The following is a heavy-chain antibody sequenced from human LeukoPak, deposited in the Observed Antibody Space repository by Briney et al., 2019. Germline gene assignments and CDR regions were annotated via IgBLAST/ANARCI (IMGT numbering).Heavy chain of an antibody. Sequence: PGGSLRLSCAASGFTFSSYAMHWVRQAPGKGLEWVAVISYDGSNKYYADSVKGRFTISRDNSKNTLYLQMNSLRAEDTAVYYCARASTVVNYYYYGMDVWGQGTTVTVSS. V-gene: IGHV3-30-3*01. D-gene: IGHD4-23*01. CDR1: GFTFSSYA. CDR3: ARASTVVNYYYYGMDV. J-gene: IGHJ6*02. CDR2: ISYDGSNK.